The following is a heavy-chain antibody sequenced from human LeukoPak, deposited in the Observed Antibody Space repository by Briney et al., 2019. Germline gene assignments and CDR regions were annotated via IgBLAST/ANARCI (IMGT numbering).Heavy chain of an antibody. CDR1: GYTFASYD. D-gene: IGHD6-6*01. Sequence: ASVKVSRNASGYTFASYDINWVRQATGQGLEWMGWMNPNSGNTAYAQKFQGRVTMSRDTSISTAYMELSSLRSADTAVYYCARLQKYSRPLDYWGQGTLVTVSS. CDR3: ARLQKYSRPLDY. V-gene: IGHV1-8*01. CDR2: MNPNSGNT. J-gene: IGHJ4*02.